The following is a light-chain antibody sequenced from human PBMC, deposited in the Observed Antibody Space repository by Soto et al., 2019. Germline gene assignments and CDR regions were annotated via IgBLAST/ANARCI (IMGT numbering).Light chain of an antibody. CDR3: QQYNIYST. Sequence: DIQMTQSPSTLSASVGDRVTITCRASQSISKWLAWYQQKPAKAPKLLISEVSRLERGVPSRFSGSGSGTEFTLTISSLPPDDFATYYCQQYNIYSTFGQGTKVEIK. J-gene: IGKJ1*01. V-gene: IGKV1-5*03. CDR1: QSISKW. CDR2: EVS.